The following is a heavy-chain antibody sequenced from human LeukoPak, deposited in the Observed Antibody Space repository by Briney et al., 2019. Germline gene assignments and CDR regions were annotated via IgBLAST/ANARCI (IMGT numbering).Heavy chain of an antibody. CDR1: GFTFGDYS. CDR2: IRSKAYGGRT. D-gene: IGHD4-23*01. CDR3: TRAKTTVAALDIDY. V-gene: IGHV3-49*04. Sequence: GRSLRLAWTAAGFTFGDYSMSWVRQAPGKGLEWVGFIRSKAYGGRTEYAASVKGRFTISRDESKSIAYMQMNSLKTEDTAVYYCTRAKTTVAALDIDYWGQGTLVTVSS. J-gene: IGHJ4*02.